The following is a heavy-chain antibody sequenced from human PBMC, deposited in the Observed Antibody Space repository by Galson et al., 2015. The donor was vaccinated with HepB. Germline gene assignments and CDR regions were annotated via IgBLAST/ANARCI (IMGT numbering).Heavy chain of an antibody. CDR1: GYTFTNYA. CDR3: ARVTSIHNSGRSRYSFYYYGMDV. D-gene: IGHD1-20*01. V-gene: IGHV7-4-1*02. Sequence: SVKVSCKASGYTFTNYAMNWVRQAPGQGLEWMGWINTNTGEPTYARAFTGRFVFSLDTSVTTAHLQISSLKPEDTAVYYCARVTSIHNSGRSRYSFYYYGMDVWGQGTTVTVPS. CDR2: INTNTGEP. J-gene: IGHJ6*02.